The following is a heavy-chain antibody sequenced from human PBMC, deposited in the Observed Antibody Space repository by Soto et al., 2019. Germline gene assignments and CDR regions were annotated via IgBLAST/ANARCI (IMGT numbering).Heavy chain of an antibody. CDR3: ARDPTATMIVVVPGDYFDY. J-gene: IGHJ4*02. D-gene: IGHD3-22*01. V-gene: IGHV3-33*01. CDR2: IWYDGSNK. CDR1: GFTFSSYG. Sequence: QVQLVESGGGVVQPGRSLRLSCAASGFTFSSYGMHWVRQAPGKGLEWVAVIWYDGSNKYYADSVKGRFTISRDNSKNTLYLQMNSLRAEDTAVYYCARDPTATMIVVVPGDYFDYWGQGTLVTVSS.